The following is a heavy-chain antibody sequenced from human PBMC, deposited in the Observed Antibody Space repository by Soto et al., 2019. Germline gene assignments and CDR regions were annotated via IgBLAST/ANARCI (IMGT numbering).Heavy chain of an antibody. J-gene: IGHJ6*02. CDR2: INAGNGNT. CDR3: ARVEQQWLTPYYYYGMDV. D-gene: IGHD6-19*01. CDR1: GYTFTSYA. Sequence: PSVKVSCKASGYTFTSYAMHWVRQAPGQRLEWMGWINAGNGNTKYSQKFQGRVTITRDTSASTAYMELSSLRSEDTAVYYCARVEQQWLTPYYYYGMDVWGQGTKVTVSS. V-gene: IGHV1-3*01.